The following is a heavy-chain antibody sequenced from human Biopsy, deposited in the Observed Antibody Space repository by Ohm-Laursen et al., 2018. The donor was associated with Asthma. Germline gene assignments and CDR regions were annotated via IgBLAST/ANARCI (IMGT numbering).Heavy chain of an antibody. Sequence: SLRLSCTASGFSFNSYGMHWVRQAPGKGLEWVASVSSSGGARDYADSVKGRFTISRDNSKNTLYLQMNSLRAEDTAVYYCAKESGSNYAFDIWGQGTMVTVSS. J-gene: IGHJ3*02. V-gene: IGHV3-NL1*01. CDR2: VSSSGGAR. CDR1: GFSFNSYG. D-gene: IGHD1-1*01. CDR3: AKESGSNYAFDI.